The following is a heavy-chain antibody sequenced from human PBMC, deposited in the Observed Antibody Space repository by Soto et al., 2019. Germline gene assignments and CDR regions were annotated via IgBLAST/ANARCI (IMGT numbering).Heavy chain of an antibody. CDR1: GFTFSSYN. J-gene: IGHJ4*02. CDR3: ARDRSGEYYFDY. V-gene: IGHV3-21*01. Sequence: EVQLVESGGGLVKPGGSLRLSCAASGFTFSSYNMNWVRQAPGKGLEWVSCISSSGSYIYYADSVKGRFTISRNNAKNSLYLQMNTLRAEDTAVYYCARDRSGEYYFDYWGQGTLVTVSS. CDR2: ISSSGSYI.